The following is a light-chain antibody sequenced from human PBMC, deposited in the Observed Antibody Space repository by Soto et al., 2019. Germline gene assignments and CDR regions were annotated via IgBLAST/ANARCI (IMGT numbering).Light chain of an antibody. V-gene: IGLV2-14*03. CDR1: SSYVGNYNY. J-gene: IGLJ1*01. CDR3: SSYTSSDTYV. CDR2: DVS. Sequence: QSVLTQPASVSGPPGQPFPISCTGTSSYVGNYNYVSWHQHHPGKAPKLMINDVSNRPSGVSSRFSGSKSGNTASLTISGLQAEDEADYYCSSYTSSDTYVFGTGTKVTVL.